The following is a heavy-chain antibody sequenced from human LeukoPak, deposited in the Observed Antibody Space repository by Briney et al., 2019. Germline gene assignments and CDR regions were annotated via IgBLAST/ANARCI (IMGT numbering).Heavy chain of an antibody. CDR1: GGSINNSNYY. CDR3: ARTTTGTTSGNKWFDP. J-gene: IGHJ5*02. D-gene: IGHD1-1*01. Sequence: MTSETLSLTCTVSGGSINNSNYYWSWIRQPPGKGLEWIGSVYYSGSTYYNPSLKSRVTISLDTSKNQFSLQLNSVTPEDTAVYYCARTTTGTTSGNKWFDPWGQGTLVTVSS. CDR2: VYYSGST. V-gene: IGHV4-39*07.